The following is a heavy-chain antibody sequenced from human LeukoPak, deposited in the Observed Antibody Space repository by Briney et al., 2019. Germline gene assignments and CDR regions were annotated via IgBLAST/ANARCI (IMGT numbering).Heavy chain of an antibody. CDR3: ASMIAVAASPFDY. Sequence: ASVKVSCKASGYTFTGYYMHWVRQAPGQGLEWMGWINPNSGGTNYAQKFQGWVTMTRDTSISTAYMELSRLRSDDTAVYYCASMIAVAASPFDYWGQGTLVTVSS. J-gene: IGHJ4*02. D-gene: IGHD6-19*01. V-gene: IGHV1-2*04. CDR1: GYTFTGYY. CDR2: INPNSGGT.